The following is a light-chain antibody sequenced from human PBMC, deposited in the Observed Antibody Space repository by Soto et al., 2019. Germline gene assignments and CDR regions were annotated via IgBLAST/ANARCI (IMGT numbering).Light chain of an antibody. J-gene: IGKJ4*01. CDR1: QGISSW. CDR2: TTS. CDR3: HKANSFLALT. V-gene: IGKV1-12*01. Sequence: DIQMTQSPSSVSASVGDRVTITCRASQGISSWLAWYQQKPGKAPKLLIYTTSSLESGVTSRLSGSSDGTDFTLTISSLQPEDFATYYCHKANSFLALTFGGGTKVEIK.